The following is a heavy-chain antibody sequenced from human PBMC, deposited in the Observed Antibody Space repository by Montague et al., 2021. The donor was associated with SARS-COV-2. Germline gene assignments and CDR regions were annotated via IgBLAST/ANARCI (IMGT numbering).Heavy chain of an antibody. CDR1: GDSISTDNW. V-gene: IGHV4-4*02. D-gene: IGHD3-3*01. Sequence: SETLSLTCVVSGDSISTDNWWTWVRLPPGKGLEWVGGIYHTGSTKYNPSLKSRVTISVDTSKNQFSLKLSSVTAADTAVYYCARDPWRITIFGVVTRYGMDVWGQGTTVTVSS. J-gene: IGHJ6*02. CDR2: IYHTGST. CDR3: ARDPWRITIFGVVTRYGMDV.